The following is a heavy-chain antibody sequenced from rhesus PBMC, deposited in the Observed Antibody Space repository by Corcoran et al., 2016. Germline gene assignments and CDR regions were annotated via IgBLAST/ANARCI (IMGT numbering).Heavy chain of an antibody. D-gene: IGHD4-29*01. CDR1: GGSISSSY. CDR2: IYGSGSST. CDR3: ARDRSYGRIDY. J-gene: IGHJ4*01. Sequence: QLQLQESGPGLVKPSETLSVTCAVSGGSISSSYWSWIRQAPGKGLEWIGYIYGSGSSTNYNPSLKSRVTLSVDTSKNQLSLKLSSVTAADTAVYYCARDRSYGRIDYWGQGVLVTVSS. V-gene: IGHV4-169*02.